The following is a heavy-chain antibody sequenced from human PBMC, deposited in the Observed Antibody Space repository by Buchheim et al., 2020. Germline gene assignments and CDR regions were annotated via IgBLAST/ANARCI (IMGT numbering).Heavy chain of an antibody. V-gene: IGHV4-61*08. CDR1: GGSVSNGGYY. D-gene: IGHD6-19*01. CDR2: IYYTGGT. Sequence: QVQLRESGPGLVKPSETLSLTCTVSGGSVSNGGYYWSWIRQPPGKGLEWIAYIYYTGGTKHKPSLQSRVTISIDTSKNQFSLKLSSVTAADTAVYYCARVGVAGDYYFDYWGQGTL. J-gene: IGHJ4*02. CDR3: ARVGVAGDYYFDY.